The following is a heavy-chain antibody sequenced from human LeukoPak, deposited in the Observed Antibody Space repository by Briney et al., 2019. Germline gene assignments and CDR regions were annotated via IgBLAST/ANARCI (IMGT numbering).Heavy chain of an antibody. D-gene: IGHD5-24*01. J-gene: IGHJ4*02. CDR1: GYTFTGYY. Sequence: GPVKVSCKASGYTFTGYYMHWVRQAPGQGLEWMGWINPNSGGTNYAQKFQGRVTMTRDTSISTAYLDLSRLRSDDTAVYYCARVVVRDANNYKDYWGQGTLVTVSS. CDR2: INPNSGGT. CDR3: ARVVVRDANNYKDY. V-gene: IGHV1-2*02.